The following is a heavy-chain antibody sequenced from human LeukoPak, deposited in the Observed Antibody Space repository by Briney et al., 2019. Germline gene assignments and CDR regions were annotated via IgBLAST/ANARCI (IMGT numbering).Heavy chain of an antibody. CDR2: ISSSSSTI. CDR3: ARGDNWNSYYYYYMDV. Sequence: GSLRLSCAASGFTFSSYSMNWVRQAPGKGLEWVLYISSSSSTIYYADSVKGRFTISRDNAENSMYLQMDSLRAEDTAVYYCARGDNWNSYYYYYMDVWGKGTTVTVSS. D-gene: IGHD1-7*01. V-gene: IGHV3-48*04. J-gene: IGHJ6*03. CDR1: GFTFSSYS.